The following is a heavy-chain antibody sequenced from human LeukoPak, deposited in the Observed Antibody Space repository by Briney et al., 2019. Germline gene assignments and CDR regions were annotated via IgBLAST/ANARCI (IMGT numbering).Heavy chain of an antibody. D-gene: IGHD5-18*01. V-gene: IGHV3-9*01. CDR1: GFTFDDYA. Sequence: GGSLRLSCAASGFTFDDYAMHWVRQAPGKGLEWVSGISWNSGSIGYADSVKGRFTISRDNAKNSLYLQMNSLRAEDTALYYCAKDGSKKGYSYGDYGGGQGTLVTVSS. J-gene: IGHJ4*02. CDR3: AKDGSKKGYSYGDYG. CDR2: ISWNSGSI.